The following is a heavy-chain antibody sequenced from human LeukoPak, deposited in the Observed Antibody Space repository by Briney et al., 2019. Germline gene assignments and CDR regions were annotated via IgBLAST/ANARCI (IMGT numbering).Heavy chain of an antibody. CDR2: INPSGGST. J-gene: IGHJ4*02. V-gene: IGHV1-46*01. CDR1: GYTFTSYY. Sequence: ASVKVSCKASGYTFTSYYMHWVRQAPGQGLEWMGIINPSGGSTSYAQKFQGRVTMTRDMSRSTVYMGLSSLRSEDTAVYYCARERCCYYFDYWGQGTLVTVSS. CDR3: ARERCCYYFDY. D-gene: IGHD3-10*02.